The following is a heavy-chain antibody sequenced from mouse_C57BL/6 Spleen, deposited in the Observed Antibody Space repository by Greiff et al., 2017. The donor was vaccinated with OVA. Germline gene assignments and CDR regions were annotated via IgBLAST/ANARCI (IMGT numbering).Heavy chain of an antibody. J-gene: IGHJ4*01. CDR2: IHPNSGST. CDR3: ARREYYGSILYAMDY. CDR1: GYSFTSYW. V-gene: IGHV1-64*01. D-gene: IGHD1-1*01. Sequence: QVQLQQSGAELVKPGASLKLSCKASGYSFTSYWMPWVKQRPVQGLEWIGMIHPNSGSTNYNEKFKSKATLTVDKSSSTAYMQLSSLTSEDSAVYYCARREYYGSILYAMDYWGQGTSVTVSS.